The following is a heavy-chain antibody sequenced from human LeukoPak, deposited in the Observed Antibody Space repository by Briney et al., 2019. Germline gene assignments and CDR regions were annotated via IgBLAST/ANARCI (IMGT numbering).Heavy chain of an antibody. V-gene: IGHV5-51*01. Sequence: GESLKISCKASGYSFTNYWIGWVRQMPGKGLEWMGIICPGDSDTRYSPSFQGQVTISADKSITTAYLYWSSLRASDTAIYYCARHSSRDHRYYFDSWGQGTLVSVSS. CDR3: ARHSSRDHRYYFDS. CDR2: ICPGDSDT. CDR1: GYSFTNYW. J-gene: IGHJ4*02.